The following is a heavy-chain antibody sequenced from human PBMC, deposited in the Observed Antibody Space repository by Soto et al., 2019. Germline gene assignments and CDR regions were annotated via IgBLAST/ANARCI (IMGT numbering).Heavy chain of an antibody. V-gene: IGHV1-2*02. D-gene: IGHD3-3*01. J-gene: IGHJ6*02. Sequence: ASVKVSCKASGYTFTGYYMHWVRQAPGQGLEWMGWINPNSGGTNYAQKFQGRVTMTRDTSISTAYMELSRLRSDDTAVYYCARLVGRYDFWSGYYYGMDVWGQGNTVTVSS. CDR3: ARLVGRYDFWSGYYYGMDV. CDR1: GYTFTGYY. CDR2: INPNSGGT.